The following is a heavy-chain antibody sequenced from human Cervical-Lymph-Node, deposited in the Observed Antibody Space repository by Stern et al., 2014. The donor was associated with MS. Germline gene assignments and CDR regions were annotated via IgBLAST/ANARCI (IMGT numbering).Heavy chain of an antibody. CDR3: ARKDYGGNYFDY. Sequence: QITLKESGPTLVKPTQTLTLTCTFSGFSLSASGVGVGWIRQPPGKALEWLALIYWDDDKRYSPSLKSRLTITKDTSKNQVVLTMTNMDPVDTATYYCARKDYGGNYFDYWGQGTLVTVSS. CDR2: IYWDDDK. D-gene: IGHD4-23*01. V-gene: IGHV2-5*02. J-gene: IGHJ4*02. CDR1: GFSLSASGVG.